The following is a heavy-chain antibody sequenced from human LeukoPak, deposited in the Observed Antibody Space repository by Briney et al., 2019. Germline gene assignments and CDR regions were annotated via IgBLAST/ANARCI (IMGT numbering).Heavy chain of an antibody. CDR3: AKKYSGSYLSDFDS. J-gene: IGHJ4*02. CDR1: GFTFRNYA. Sequence: PGGSLTLSCAASGFTFRNYAMVWVRQAPGKGLEWVSSISGSDGSTYYADSVKGRFTLSRDNSKNTVGLQMNSLSAEDTAIYYCAKKYSGSYLSDFDSWGQGTLVTVSS. V-gene: IGHV3-23*01. CDR2: ISGSDGST. D-gene: IGHD1-26*01.